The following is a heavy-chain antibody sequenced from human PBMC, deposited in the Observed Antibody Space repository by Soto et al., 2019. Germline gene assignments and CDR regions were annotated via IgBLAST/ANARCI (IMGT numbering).Heavy chain of an antibody. Sequence: QVQLVQSGAEVKKPGASVKVSCKTSGYTFTSYAISWVRQAPGQGLEWMGWISAYSGNTNYAQSLQGRATMTTDTSTSTAYMVLRSPRSDDTAVYYCATVVEVEAYRSFDYWGQRTLVTVSS. V-gene: IGHV1-18*01. CDR2: ISAYSGNT. D-gene: IGHD2-15*01. CDR3: ATVVEVEAYRSFDY. J-gene: IGHJ4*02. CDR1: GYTFTSYA.